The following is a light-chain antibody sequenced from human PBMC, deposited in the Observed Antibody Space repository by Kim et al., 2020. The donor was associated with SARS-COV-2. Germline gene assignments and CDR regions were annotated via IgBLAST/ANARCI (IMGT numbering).Light chain of an antibody. CDR2: DAS. J-gene: IGKJ5*01. Sequence: EIVLTQSPATLSLSPGERATLSCRASQTVDPYLAWYQQKPGQAPSLLMYDASNRATGIPDRFCGSGSGTEFTLTISSLEPEDSAMYYCQQYDGSPPFTFGQGTRVEIK. CDR3: QQYDGSPPFT. V-gene: IGKV3-20*01. CDR1: QTVDPY.